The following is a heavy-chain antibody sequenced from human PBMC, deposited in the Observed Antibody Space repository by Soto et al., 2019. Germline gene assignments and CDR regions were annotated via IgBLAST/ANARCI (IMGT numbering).Heavy chain of an antibody. CDR1: AGTFPHYA. V-gene: IGHV1-69*13. D-gene: IGHD7-27*01. J-gene: IGHJ5*02. Sequence: SVKVSCKASAGTFPHYALTWVRQAPGQGLEWMGGIIPVLATTTYAQKFQGRVSISADESTNTAYIELSSLTSEDTAVYYCACNWGNSLRNWLAPWGQGTLVTVS. CDR2: IIPVLATT. CDR3: ACNWGNSLRNWLAP.